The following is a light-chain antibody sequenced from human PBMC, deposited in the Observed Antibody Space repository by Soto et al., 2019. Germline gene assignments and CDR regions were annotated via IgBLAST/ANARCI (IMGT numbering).Light chain of an antibody. CDR1: QSVSSF. J-gene: IGKJ1*01. CDR3: QQRSYLVT. V-gene: IGKV3-11*01. Sequence: EIVLTQSPATLSLSPGERATLSCRASQSVSSFLAWYQQKPGQAPRLLIYDASNRATGIPARFSGSGSGTDSTLTISSLETEDCAVYYCQQRSYLVTFGQGTKVEIK. CDR2: DAS.